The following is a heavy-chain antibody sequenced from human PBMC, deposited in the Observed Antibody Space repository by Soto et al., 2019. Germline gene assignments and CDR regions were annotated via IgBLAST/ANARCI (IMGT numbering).Heavy chain of an antibody. CDR2: ISGSGGST. Sequence: GSLRLSCAASGFTFSSYAMSWVRQAPGKGLEWVSAISGSGGSTYYADSVKGRFTISRDNSKNTLYLQMNSLRAEDTAVYYCAKDSRAYGSGSFSGFDYWGQGTLVTVSS. J-gene: IGHJ4*02. D-gene: IGHD3-10*01. CDR1: GFTFSSYA. CDR3: AKDSRAYGSGSFSGFDY. V-gene: IGHV3-23*01.